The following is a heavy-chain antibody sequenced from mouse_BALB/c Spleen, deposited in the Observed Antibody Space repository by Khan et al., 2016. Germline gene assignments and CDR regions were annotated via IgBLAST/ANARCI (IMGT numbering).Heavy chain of an antibody. CDR3: ARDGRQLGLRTWFAY. D-gene: IGHD3-2*01. CDR1: GFSLTSYG. V-gene: IGHV2-9*02. Sequence: QVQLNESGPGLVAPSQSLSITCTVSGFSLTSYGVHWVRQPPGKGLEWLGVIWAGGSTNYNSALLSRLSISKDNSKSQVFLNMNSLQTDDTAMYYCARDGRQLGLRTWFAYWGQGTLFTVSA. CDR2: IWAGGST. J-gene: IGHJ3*01.